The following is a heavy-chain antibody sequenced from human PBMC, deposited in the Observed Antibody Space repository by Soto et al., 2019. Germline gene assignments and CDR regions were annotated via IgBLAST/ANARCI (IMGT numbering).Heavy chain of an antibody. CDR3: ARDRDVSGLWYHYYGMDV. Sequence: LRLSCAASGFTFSSYAMHWVRQAPGKGPEWVAVISYDGSNKYYADSVKGRFTISRDNSKNTLYLQMNSLRAEDTAVYYCARDRDVSGLWYHYYGMDVWGQGTTVTVSS. D-gene: IGHD3-10*01. CDR2: ISYDGSNK. CDR1: GFTFSSYA. J-gene: IGHJ6*02. V-gene: IGHV3-30-3*01.